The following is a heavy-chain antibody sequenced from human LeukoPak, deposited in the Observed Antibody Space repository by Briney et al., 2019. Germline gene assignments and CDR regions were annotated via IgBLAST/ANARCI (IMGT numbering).Heavy chain of an antibody. CDR2: ISSSSTYK. CDR3: AKGYSSGWHYFDS. Sequence: PGGSLRLSCAASGFTFSSYSMNWVRQAPGKGLEWVSSISSSSTYKYYADSVKGRLTISRDNAKNSLYLQMSSLRAEDTAVYYCAKGYSSGWHYFDSWGQGTLVTVSS. J-gene: IGHJ4*02. CDR1: GFTFSSYS. D-gene: IGHD6-19*01. V-gene: IGHV3-21*01.